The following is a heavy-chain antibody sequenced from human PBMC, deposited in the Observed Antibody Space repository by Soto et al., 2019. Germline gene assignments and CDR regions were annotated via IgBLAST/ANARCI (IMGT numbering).Heavy chain of an antibody. V-gene: IGHV1-69*06. Sequence: QVQLVQSGAEVKKPGSSVKVSCKASGGTFTNYTISWVRQAPGQGLEWMGGIIPMFGTTNHAQKFQGRVTINANKSTTTAHMELSSLRSEDTAMYYCVIGIELRYFDWPFEYWGQGTLVTVSS. J-gene: IGHJ4*02. CDR3: VIGIELRYFDWPFEY. CDR1: GGTFTNYT. CDR2: IIPMFGTT. D-gene: IGHD3-9*01.